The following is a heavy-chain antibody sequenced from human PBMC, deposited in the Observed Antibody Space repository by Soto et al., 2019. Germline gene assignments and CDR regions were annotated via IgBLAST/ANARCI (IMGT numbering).Heavy chain of an antibody. D-gene: IGHD6-13*01. CDR3: AAGGRIAAAGWGIGDLQH. CDR1: GFTFSSYA. V-gene: IGHV3-23*01. Sequence: EVQLLESGGGLVQPGGSLRLSCAAYGFTFSSYAMSWVRQAPGKGLEWVSAISGSGGSKYYEDSVKGRFTISRDKSKNTLYLQMNSRRAEDTVVYYCAAGGRIAAAGWGIGDLQHWGQDTLVTVYS. J-gene: IGHJ1*01. CDR2: ISGSGGSK.